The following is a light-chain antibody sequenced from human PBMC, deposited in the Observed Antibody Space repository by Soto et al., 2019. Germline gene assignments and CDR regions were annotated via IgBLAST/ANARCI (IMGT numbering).Light chain of an antibody. Sequence: EIVFTQSPGTLSLSPGERATLSCRASQTVDSTYLAWYQQKPGQAPRLLIYAVSTRATGIPDRFRGSGSGTDFTLTISRLEPEDFAVYHCQQYVGSSRTFGQGTKVDIK. V-gene: IGKV3-20*01. CDR3: QQYVGSSRT. CDR2: AVS. CDR1: QTVDSTY. J-gene: IGKJ1*01.